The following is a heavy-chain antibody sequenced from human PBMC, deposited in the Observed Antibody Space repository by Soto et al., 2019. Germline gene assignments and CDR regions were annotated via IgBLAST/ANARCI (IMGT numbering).Heavy chain of an antibody. D-gene: IGHD1-26*01. V-gene: IGHV3-48*02. CDR3: AREDILGARSFDY. CDR1: GFTFSSYS. Sequence: EVQLVESGGGLVQWGGSLRLSCAASGFTFSSYSVNWVRQAPGKGLEGVSYISRGSKTIFYADSVKGRFTVSRDNAKNSQYLQMNSLRDEDTAVYYCAREDILGARSFDYWGQGTLVTVSS. CDR2: ISRGSKTI. J-gene: IGHJ4*02.